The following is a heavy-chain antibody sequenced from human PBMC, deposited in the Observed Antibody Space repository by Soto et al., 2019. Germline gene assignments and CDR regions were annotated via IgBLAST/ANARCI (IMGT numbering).Heavy chain of an antibody. CDR2: IYYSGST. D-gene: IGHD3-16*01. V-gene: IGHV4-31*03. J-gene: IGHJ4*02. CDR1: GGSISSGGYY. Sequence: SETLSLTCTVSGGSISSGGYYWSWIRQHPGKGLEWIGYIYYSGSTYYNPSLKSRVTISVDTSKNQFSLKLSSVTAADTAVYYCARHYVTRDYFDYWGQGTLVTVAS. CDR3: ARHYVTRDYFDY.